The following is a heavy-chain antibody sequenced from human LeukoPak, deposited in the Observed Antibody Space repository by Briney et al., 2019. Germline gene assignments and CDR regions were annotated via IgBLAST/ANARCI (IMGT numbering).Heavy chain of an antibody. Sequence: SVKVSCKASGGTFSSYAISWVRQAPGQGLEWMGGIIPIFGTANYAQKFQGRVTITADESTSTAYMELSSLRSEDTAVYYCARGVAYYDSSGYFRGGDAFDIWGQGTMVTVSS. D-gene: IGHD3-22*01. J-gene: IGHJ3*02. CDR3: ARGVAYYDSSGYFRGGDAFDI. CDR2: IIPIFGTA. CDR1: GGTFSSYA. V-gene: IGHV1-69*13.